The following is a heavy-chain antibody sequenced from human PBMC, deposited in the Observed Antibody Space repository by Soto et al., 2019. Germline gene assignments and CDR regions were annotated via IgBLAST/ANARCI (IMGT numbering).Heavy chain of an antibody. CDR1: CGSISSGGYY. CDR2: IYYSGST. D-gene: IGHD3-3*01. V-gene: IGHV4-31*02. Sequence: SETLCLSWTVSCGSISSGGYYWSWIRQHPGKGLEWIGYIYYSGSTYYNPSLKSRVTISVDTSKNQFSLKLSSVTAADTAVYYCARRRPGDFPFYYYYMDVWGKGTTVTVSS. CDR3: ARRRPGDFPFYYYYMDV. J-gene: IGHJ6*03.